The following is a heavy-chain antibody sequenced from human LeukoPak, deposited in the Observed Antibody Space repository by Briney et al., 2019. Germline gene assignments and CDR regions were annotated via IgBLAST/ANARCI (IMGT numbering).Heavy chain of an antibody. CDR1: GFTFSSYG. CDR3: ARGYFQYYYDSSGYPFFDY. J-gene: IGHJ4*02. CDR2: IWYDGSNK. V-gene: IGHV3-33*01. Sequence: GGSLRLSCAASGFTFSSYGMHWVRQAPGKGLEWVAVIWYDGSNKYYADSVKGRFTISRDNSKNTLYLQMNSLRAEDTAVYYCARGYFQYYYDSSGYPFFDYWGQGTLVTVSS. D-gene: IGHD3-22*01.